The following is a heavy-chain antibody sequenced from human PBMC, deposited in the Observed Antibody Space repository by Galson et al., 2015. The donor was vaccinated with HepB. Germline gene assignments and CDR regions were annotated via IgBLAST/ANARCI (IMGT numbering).Heavy chain of an antibody. V-gene: IGHV3-23*01. CDR2: ITSSGGET. CDR3: AREDKNIAVAALDS. D-gene: IGHD6-19*01. J-gene: IGHJ4*02. CDR1: GFTFTRYA. Sequence: SLRLSCAASGFTFTRYAMTWVRQAPGKGLEWVSSITSSGGETYYRDSVKGRFTISRDNSKKTLYLQMNSLRAEDTAVYYCAREDKNIAVAALDSWGQGTMVTVSS.